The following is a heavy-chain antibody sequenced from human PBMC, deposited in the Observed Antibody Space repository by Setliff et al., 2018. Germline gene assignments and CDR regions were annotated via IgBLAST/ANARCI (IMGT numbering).Heavy chain of an antibody. CDR2: IIPFFGTT. Sequence: SVKVSCKASGGTFSSYAISWVRQAPGQGLEWMGGIIPFFGTTNYAQKFQGRVTITTDESTNTAYMELSSLRSEDTAVYYCARDSRTYYYDTTGPHFDYWGQGTLVTSPQ. CDR1: GGTFSSYA. V-gene: IGHV1-69*05. D-gene: IGHD3-22*01. CDR3: ARDSRTYYYDTTGPHFDY. J-gene: IGHJ4*02.